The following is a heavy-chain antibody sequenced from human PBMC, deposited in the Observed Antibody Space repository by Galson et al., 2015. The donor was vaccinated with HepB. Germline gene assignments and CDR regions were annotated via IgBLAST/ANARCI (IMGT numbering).Heavy chain of an antibody. V-gene: IGHV3-30*18. CDR3: AKDRYLGYCSSTSCYFDY. CDR1: GFTFSSYG. Sequence: LRLSCAASGFTFSSYGMHWVRQAPGKGLEWVAVISYDGSNKYSADSVKGRLTISRDNSKNTLYLQMNSLRAEDTAVYYCAKDRYLGYCSSTSCYFDYWGQGTLVTVSS. J-gene: IGHJ4*02. CDR2: ISYDGSNK. D-gene: IGHD2-2*01.